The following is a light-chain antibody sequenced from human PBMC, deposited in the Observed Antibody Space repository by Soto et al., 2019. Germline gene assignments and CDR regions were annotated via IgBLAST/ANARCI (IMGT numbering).Light chain of an antibody. CDR1: QGISSF. CDR3: QQRKSYPLT. V-gene: IGKV1-9*01. Sequence: DVQLTQSPSFLSTSVGDRVTISCRASQGISSFLVWYQQSPGKAPKLLIYDASTLQSGVPSRFSGSGSWTEFTLTLSSLQPEDFATYYCQQRKSYPLTFGGGTKVEIK. J-gene: IGKJ4*01. CDR2: DAS.